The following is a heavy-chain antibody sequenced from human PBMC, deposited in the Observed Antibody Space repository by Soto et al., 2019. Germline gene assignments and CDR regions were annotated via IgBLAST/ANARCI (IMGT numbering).Heavy chain of an antibody. D-gene: IGHD3-10*01. CDR3: AKEESGDYYYYYYGMDV. J-gene: IGHJ6*02. Sequence: QVQLVESGGGVVQPGRSLRLSCAASGFTFSSYGMHWVRQAPGEGLEWVAVISYDGSNKYYADSVKGRFTISRDNSKNTLYLQMNSLRAEDTAVYYCAKEESGDYYYYYYGMDVWGQGTTVTVSS. CDR2: ISYDGSNK. CDR1: GFTFSSYG. V-gene: IGHV3-30*18.